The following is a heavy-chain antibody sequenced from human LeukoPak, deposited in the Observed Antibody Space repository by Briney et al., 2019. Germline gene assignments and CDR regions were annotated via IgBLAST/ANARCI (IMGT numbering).Heavy chain of an antibody. CDR1: GGSFSGYY. D-gene: IGHD6-6*01. Sequence: SETLSLTCAVYGGSFSGYYWSWIRQPPGKGLEWIGEINHSGSTNYNPSLKSRVTISVDTSKNQFSLKLSSVTAADTAVYYCARHRLEYSSSSGIFDYWGQGTLVTVSS. J-gene: IGHJ4*02. CDR2: INHSGST. V-gene: IGHV4-34*01. CDR3: ARHRLEYSSSSGIFDY.